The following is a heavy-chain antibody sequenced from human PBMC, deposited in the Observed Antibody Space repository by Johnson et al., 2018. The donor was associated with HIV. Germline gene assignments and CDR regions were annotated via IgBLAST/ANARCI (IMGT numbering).Heavy chain of an antibody. CDR1: GFTFSSYA. CDR3: AKENRDSRSAFDI. Sequence: QVQLVESGGGVVQPGRSLRLSCAASGFTFSSYAMHWVRQAPGKGLEWVAVISYDGSNKYYADSVKGRFTISRDNSKNTLYLQMSRLRAEDTAVYYCAKENRDSRSAFDIWGQGTMVTVSS. D-gene: IGHD3-22*01. CDR2: ISYDGSNK. V-gene: IGHV3-30*04. J-gene: IGHJ3*02.